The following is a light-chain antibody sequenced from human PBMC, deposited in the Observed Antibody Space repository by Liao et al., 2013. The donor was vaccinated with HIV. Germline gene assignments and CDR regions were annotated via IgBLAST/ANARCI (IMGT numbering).Light chain of an antibody. CDR1: KLGDKY. J-gene: IGLJ1*01. CDR3: QAWDSSTFYV. Sequence: SYELTQPPSVSVSPGQTANIACSGEKLGDKYVCWYQVKPGQSPVLVIFQDRKRPSGIPERFSGSNSGNTATLTISGTQAMDEADYYCQAWDSSTFYVFGTGTKVTVL. V-gene: IGLV3-1*01. CDR2: QDR.